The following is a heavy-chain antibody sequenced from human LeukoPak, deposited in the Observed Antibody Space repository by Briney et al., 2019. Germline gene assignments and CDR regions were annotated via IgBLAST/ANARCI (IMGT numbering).Heavy chain of an antibody. CDR3: ATASYYDSSGLHLYYFDY. D-gene: IGHD3-22*01. Sequence: ASVKVSCKVSGYTLTELSMHWVRQAPGKGLEWMGGFDPEDGETIYAQKFQGRVTMTEDTSTDTAYMELSGLRSEDTAVYYCATASYYDSSGLHLYYFDYWGQGTLVTVSS. CDR1: GYTLTELS. CDR2: FDPEDGET. V-gene: IGHV1-24*01. J-gene: IGHJ4*02.